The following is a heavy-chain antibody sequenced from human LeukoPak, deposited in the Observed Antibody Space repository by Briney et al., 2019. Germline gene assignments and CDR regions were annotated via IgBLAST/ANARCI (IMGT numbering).Heavy chain of an antibody. CDR2: INPSGGST. D-gene: IGHD2-15*01. CDR3: ARGYCSGGSCYAGGYYYYMDV. CDR1: GYTFTSYY. V-gene: IGHV1-46*01. Sequence: GASVKVSCKASGYTFTSYYMHWVRQAPGQGLEWMGIINPSGGSTSYAQKFQGRVTMTRDTSISTAYMELSRLRSDDTAVYYCARGYCSGGSCYAGGYYYYMDVWGKGTTVTVSS. J-gene: IGHJ6*03.